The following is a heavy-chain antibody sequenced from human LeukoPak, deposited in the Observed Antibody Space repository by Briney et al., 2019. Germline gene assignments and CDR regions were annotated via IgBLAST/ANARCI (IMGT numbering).Heavy chain of an antibody. CDR1: GGSISSYY. D-gene: IGHD5-18*01. J-gene: IGHJ4*02. V-gene: IGHV4-59*01. CDR3: ARAGYSYGYGY. CDR2: IYYSGST. Sequence: SETLSLTCTVSGGSISSYYWSWIRQPPGKGLEWIGYIYYSGSTNYNPSLKSRVTISVDTSKNQFSLKLSSVTAADAAVYYCARAGYSYGYGYWGQGTLVTVSS.